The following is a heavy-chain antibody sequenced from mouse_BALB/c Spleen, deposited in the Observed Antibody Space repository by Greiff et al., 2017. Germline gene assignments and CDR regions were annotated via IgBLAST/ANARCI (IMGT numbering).Heavy chain of an antibody. V-gene: IGHV7-3*02. CDR2: IRNKANGYTT. CDR1: GFTFTAYY. Sequence: EVKLVESGGGLVQPGGSLRLSCAPSGFTFTAYYISWVRQPPGKALEWLGFIRNKANGYTTEYSASVKGRFTISRDNSQSIIYLQMNTLRAEDSATSYCARDIKPRGSAYWGQGTLVTVSA. D-gene: IGHD3-3*01. J-gene: IGHJ3*01. CDR3: ARDIKPRGSAY.